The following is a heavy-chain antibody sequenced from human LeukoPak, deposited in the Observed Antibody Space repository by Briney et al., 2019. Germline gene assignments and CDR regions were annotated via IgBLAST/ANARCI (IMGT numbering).Heavy chain of an antibody. D-gene: IGHD3-16*01. CDR3: AREGGYDYVWGLFDY. CDR2: IYYSGST. J-gene: IGHJ4*02. CDR1: GGSISSSSYY. V-gene: IGHV4-39*07. Sequence: SETLSLTCTVSGGSISSSSYYWGWIRQPPGKGLEWIGSIYYSGSTYYNPSLKSRVTISVDTSKNQFSLKLSSVTAADTAVYYCAREGGYDYVWGLFDYWGQGTLVTVSS.